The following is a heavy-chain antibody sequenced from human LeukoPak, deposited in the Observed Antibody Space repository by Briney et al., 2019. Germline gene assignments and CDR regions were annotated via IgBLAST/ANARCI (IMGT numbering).Heavy chain of an antibody. CDR3: ARDTRRYYYDSSGYYSYGMDV. D-gene: IGHD3-22*01. CDR1: GFTFSSYS. J-gene: IGHJ6*02. CDR2: ISSSSSYI. V-gene: IGHV3-21*01. Sequence: PGGSLRLSCAASGFTFSSYSMNWVRQAPGKGLEWVSSISSSSSYIYYADSVKGRFTISRDNAKNSLYLQMNSLRAEDTAVYYCARDTRRYYYDSSGYYSYGMDVWGQGTTVTVSS.